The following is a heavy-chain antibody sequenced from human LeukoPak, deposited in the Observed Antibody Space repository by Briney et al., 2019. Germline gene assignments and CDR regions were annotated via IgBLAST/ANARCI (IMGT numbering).Heavy chain of an antibody. J-gene: IGHJ4*02. D-gene: IGHD5-12*01. CDR3: AGDSGRGYTVVDY. V-gene: IGHV3-30-3*01. CDR1: GFTFSGHW. Sequence: PGGSLRLSCVASGFTFSGHWISWVRQAPGKGLEWVAVISYDGSNKYYADSVKGRFTISRDNSKKTLDLQMNSLRAEDTAVYYCAGDSGRGYTVVDYWGQGTLVTVSS. CDR2: ISYDGSNK.